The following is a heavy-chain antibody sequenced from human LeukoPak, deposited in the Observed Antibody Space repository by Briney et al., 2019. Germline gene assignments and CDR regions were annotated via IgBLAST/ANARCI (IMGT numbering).Heavy chain of an antibody. J-gene: IGHJ4*02. CDR1: GYSFTSYW. CDR2: IYPGDSDT. D-gene: IGHD2-2*02. CDR3: ARPGGGVVVPAAIGEFDY. V-gene: IGHV5-51*01. Sequence: GESLKISCKGSGYSFTSYWIGWVRHMPGKGLEWMGIIYPGDSDTRYSPSFQGQVTISADKSISTACLQWSSLKASDTAMYYCARPGGGVVVPAAIGEFDYWGQGTLVTVSS.